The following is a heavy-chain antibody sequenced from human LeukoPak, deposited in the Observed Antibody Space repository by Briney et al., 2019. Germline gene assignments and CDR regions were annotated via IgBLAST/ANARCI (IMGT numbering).Heavy chain of an antibody. D-gene: IGHD3-9*01. V-gene: IGHV3-64D*09. CDR2: ISSNGGST. Sequence: GGSLRLSCSASGFTFSTYAMHWVRQAPGKGLEYVSAISSNGGSTYYADSVKGRFTISRDNSKNTLYLQMSSLRAEDTAMYYCVKAMTYYGILTGFDYWGQGTLVTVSS. J-gene: IGHJ4*02. CDR3: VKAMTYYGILTGFDY. CDR1: GFTFSTYA.